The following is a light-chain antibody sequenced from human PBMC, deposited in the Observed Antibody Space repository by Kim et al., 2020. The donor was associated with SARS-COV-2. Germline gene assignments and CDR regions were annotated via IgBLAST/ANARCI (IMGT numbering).Light chain of an antibody. V-gene: IGKV2-29*02. CDR1: QSLLHSDGKTY. CDR3: MQGQSLPYT. CDR2: ELS. Sequence: DIVMTQTPLSLSVTPGQPASISCKSTQSLLHSDGKTYMYWYLQKAGQPPQLLVYELSSRCSGVPDRFSGSGSETDFTLKISRVAAGDVGVFHCMQGQSLPYTLGQGTRLEI. J-gene: IGKJ2*01.